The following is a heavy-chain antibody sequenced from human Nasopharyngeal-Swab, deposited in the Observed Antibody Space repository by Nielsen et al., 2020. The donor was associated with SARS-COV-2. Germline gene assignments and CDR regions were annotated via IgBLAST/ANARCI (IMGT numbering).Heavy chain of an antibody. V-gene: IGHV4-31*03. CDR2: IYYSGST. CDR1: GGSISSGGYY. Sequence: SETLSLTCTVSGGSISSGGYYWSWIRQHPGKGLEWIGYIYYSGSTYYNPSLKSRVTISVDTSKNQFSLKLSSVTAADTAVYYCARAGTIFGVVINHFDYWGQGTLVTVSS. CDR3: ARAGTIFGVVINHFDY. D-gene: IGHD3-3*01. J-gene: IGHJ4*02.